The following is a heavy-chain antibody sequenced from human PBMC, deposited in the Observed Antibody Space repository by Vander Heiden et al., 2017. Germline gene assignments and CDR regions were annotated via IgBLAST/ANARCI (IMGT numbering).Heavy chain of an antibody. J-gene: IGHJ5*02. CDR3: ATYHDYGGTQGNNWFDP. Sequence: QVQLVQSGAEVKKPGSSVKVSCKASGGPFSSYAISWVRQAPGQGLEWMGGIIPIFGTANYAQKFQGRVTFTADESTSTAYMELSSLRSEDTAVYYCATYHDYGGTQGNNWFDPWGQGTLVTVSS. D-gene: IGHD4-17*01. CDR2: IIPIFGTA. CDR1: GGPFSSYA. V-gene: IGHV1-69*01.